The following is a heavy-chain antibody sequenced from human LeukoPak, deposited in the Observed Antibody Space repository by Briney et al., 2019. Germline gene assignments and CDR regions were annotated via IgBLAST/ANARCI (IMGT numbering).Heavy chain of an antibody. CDR2: VDPEDGET. CDR1: GYTFTDYY. V-gene: IGHV1-69-2*01. J-gene: IGHJ4*02. CDR3: ATAVATTEIDY. D-gene: IGHD4-23*01. Sequence: ASVKVSCKVSGYTFTDYYMHWVQQAPGKGLEWMGLVDPEDGETIYAEKFQGRVTITADTSADTAYMELSSLRSEDTAVYYCATAVATTEIDYWGQGTLVTVSS.